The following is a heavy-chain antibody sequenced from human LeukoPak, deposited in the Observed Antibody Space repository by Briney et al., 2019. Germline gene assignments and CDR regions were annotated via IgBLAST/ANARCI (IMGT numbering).Heavy chain of an antibody. V-gene: IGHV4-34*01. J-gene: IGHJ4*02. CDR2: INHSGST. D-gene: IGHD3-3*01. Sequence: PSETLSLTCAVYGGSFSGYYWSWIRQPPGKGLEWIGEINHSGSTNYNPSLKSRVTISVDTSKNQFSLKLSSVTAADTAVYYCARDHRRDYDFWSGYPNFDYWGQGTLVTVSS. CDR3: ARDHRRDYDFWSGYPNFDY. CDR1: GGSFSGYY.